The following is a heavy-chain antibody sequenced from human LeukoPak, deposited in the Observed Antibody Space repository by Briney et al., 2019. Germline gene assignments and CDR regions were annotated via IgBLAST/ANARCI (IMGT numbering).Heavy chain of an antibody. CDR2: IYYSGST. Sequence: SETLSLTCAVYGGSFSGYYWSWIRQPPGKGLEWIGYIYYSGSTNYNPSLKSRVTISVDTSKNQFSLKLSSVTAADTAVYYCARAVSGYYYGMDVWGQGTTVTVSS. CDR3: ARAVSGYYYGMDV. CDR1: GGSFSGYY. D-gene: IGHD1-14*01. J-gene: IGHJ6*02. V-gene: IGHV4-59*01.